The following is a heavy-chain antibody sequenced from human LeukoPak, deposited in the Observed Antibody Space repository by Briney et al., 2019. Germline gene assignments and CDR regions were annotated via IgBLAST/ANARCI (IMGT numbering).Heavy chain of an antibody. V-gene: IGHV1-8*01. CDR1: GYTFTSYD. D-gene: IGHD3-3*01. Sequence: ASVKVSCKASGYTFTSYDINWVRQATGQGLEWMGWMNPNSGNTGYAQKFQGRVTMTRNTSISTAYMELSSLRSGDTAVYYCARGPITIFGVVMSPYYYYMDVWGKGTTVTVSS. CDR3: ARGPITIFGVVMSPYYYYMDV. J-gene: IGHJ6*03. CDR2: MNPNSGNT.